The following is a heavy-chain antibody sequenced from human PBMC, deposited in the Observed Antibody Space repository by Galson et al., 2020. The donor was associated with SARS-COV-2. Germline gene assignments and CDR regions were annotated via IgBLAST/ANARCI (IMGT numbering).Heavy chain of an antibody. J-gene: IGHJ6*02. Sequence: SETLSLTCTVSGGSISSYYWSWIRQPAGKGLEWIGRIYTSGSTNYNPSLTSRVTMSVDTSKNQFSLKVSSVTAADTAVYYCARDIAAAGISYGMDVWGQGTTVTVSS. CDR1: GGSISSYY. V-gene: IGHV4-4*07. CDR2: IYTSGST. D-gene: IGHD6-13*01. CDR3: ARDIAAAGISYGMDV.